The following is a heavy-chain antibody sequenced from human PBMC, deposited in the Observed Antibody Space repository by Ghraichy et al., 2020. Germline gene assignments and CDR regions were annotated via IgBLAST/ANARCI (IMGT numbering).Heavy chain of an antibody. Sequence: SQTLSLTCTVSGASVRSGSYFWTWIRQAPGRGLEWIGYFYYSSLITNYKSSLKSRVTISVDTSKNQVSLNLTSVTAAVTAVYYCATAGYSGTPMESWGPGPLVTVSS. J-gene: IGHJ4*02. CDR2: FYYSSLIT. CDR1: GASVRSGSYF. CDR3: ATAGYSGTPMES. V-gene: IGHV4-61*01. D-gene: IGHD1-26*01.